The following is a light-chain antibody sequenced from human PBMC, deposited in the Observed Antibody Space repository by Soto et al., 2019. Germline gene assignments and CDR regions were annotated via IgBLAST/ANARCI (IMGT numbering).Light chain of an antibody. CDR3: QRYNSYWT. CDR1: QSISSW. J-gene: IGKJ1*01. Sequence: DIQMTQSPSTLSASVGDRVTITCRASQSISSWLAWYQQKPGKAPKLMIYKASSLESGMPSRFSDSGSDTELNLNISSLQAYDFPTYYCQRYNSYWTFGQGNKGEMK. CDR2: KAS. V-gene: IGKV1-5*03.